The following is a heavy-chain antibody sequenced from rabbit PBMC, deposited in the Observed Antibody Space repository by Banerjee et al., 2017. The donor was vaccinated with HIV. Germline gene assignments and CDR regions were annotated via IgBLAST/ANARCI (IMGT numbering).Heavy chain of an antibody. CDR3: AREAGSGNYWGIFGV. V-gene: IGHV1S45*01. J-gene: IGHJ4*01. CDR1: GFSFSYKYV. D-gene: IGHD8-1*01. Sequence: QEQLVEYGGDLVKPEGSLTLTCTASGFSFSYKYVMCWVRQAPGKGLEWIACINTSSGNTVYATWAKGRFSFSRENTQNTVSLQLNSLTAADTATYFCAREAGSGNYWGIFGVWGPGTLVTVS. CDR2: INTSSGNT.